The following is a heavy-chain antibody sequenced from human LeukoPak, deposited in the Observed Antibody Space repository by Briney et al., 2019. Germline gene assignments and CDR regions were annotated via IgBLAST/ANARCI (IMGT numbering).Heavy chain of an antibody. Sequence: GESLKISCKGSGYSFTSYWIGWVRQMPGKGLEWMGIIYPGDSDTRYRPSFQGQVTISADKSISTAYLQWSSLKASDTAMYYCARNGGYDFWSGYPYNWFDPWGQGTLVTVSS. CDR1: GYSFTSYW. CDR3: ARNGGYDFWSGYPYNWFDP. V-gene: IGHV5-51*01. CDR2: IYPGDSDT. D-gene: IGHD3-3*01. J-gene: IGHJ5*02.